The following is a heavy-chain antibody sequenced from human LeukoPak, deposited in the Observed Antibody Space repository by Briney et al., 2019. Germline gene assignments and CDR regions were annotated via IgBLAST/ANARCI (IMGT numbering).Heavy chain of an antibody. V-gene: IGHV3-30*19. CDR3: ARDDSIATSGSD. J-gene: IGHJ4*02. Sequence: PGGSLRLSCAASGFTFSSYGMHWVRQAPGKGLEWVAVISYDGNYQYYADSVKGRFTISRDNSERTLYLQMNSLRTEDTALYYCARDDSIATSGSDWGQGTLVTVSS. D-gene: IGHD6-13*01. CDR2: ISYDGNYQ. CDR1: GFTFSSYG.